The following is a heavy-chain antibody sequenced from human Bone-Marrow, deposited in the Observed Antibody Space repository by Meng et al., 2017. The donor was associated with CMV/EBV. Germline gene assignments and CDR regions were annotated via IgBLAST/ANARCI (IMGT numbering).Heavy chain of an antibody. CDR3: ARGMGPLVLCRRCFYGMDV. D-gene: IGHD3-10*01. J-gene: IGHJ6*02. CDR2: IIPIFGTA. CDR1: GGTFSSYA. Sequence: SVKVSCKASGGTFSSYAISWVRQAPGQGFEWMGGIIPIFGTANYAQKFQGRVTITTDESTSTAYMELSSLRSEDTAVYYCARGMGPLVLCRRCFYGMDVWGQGTTVTVSS. V-gene: IGHV1-69*05.